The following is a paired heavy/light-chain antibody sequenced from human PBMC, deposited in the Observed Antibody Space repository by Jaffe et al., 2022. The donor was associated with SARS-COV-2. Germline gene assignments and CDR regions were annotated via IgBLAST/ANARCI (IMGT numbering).Light chain of an antibody. Sequence: DIVMTQSPLSLPVTPGEPASISCRSSQSLLHSNGYNYLDWYLQKPGQSPQLLIYLGSNRASGVPDRFSGSGSGTDFTLKINRVEAEDVGVYYCMQALQTPITFGQGTRLEIK. V-gene: IGKV2-28*01. CDR2: LGS. CDR3: MQALQTPIT. J-gene: IGKJ5*01. CDR1: QSLLHSNGYNY.
Heavy chain of an antibody. V-gene: IGHV3-33*01. CDR2: IWFDGSNK. Sequence: QEQLVESGGGVVQPGRSLRLSCAASGFTFSSYGIHWVRQAPGKGLEWVALIWFDGSNKYYADSVKGRFTISRDNSENTVYLQMNSLRAEDTAVYFCARDDQTSADSGIYSFDYWGQGTLVTVSS. CDR3: ARDDQTSADSGIYSFDY. D-gene: IGHD2-15*01. J-gene: IGHJ4*02. CDR1: GFTFSSYG.